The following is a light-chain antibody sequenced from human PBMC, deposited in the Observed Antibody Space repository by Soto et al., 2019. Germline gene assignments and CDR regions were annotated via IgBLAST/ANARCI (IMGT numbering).Light chain of an antibody. CDR2: GAS. CDR1: QSISSN. J-gene: IGKJ3*01. CDR3: HQYNNWPFT. V-gene: IGKV3-15*01. Sequence: EIVMTQSPATLSVSPAERATLSCRASQSISSNLAWYQQKPGQAPRLLIYGASTRATGIPATFSGSGSGTEFTLTISSLQSEDFAVYYCHQYNNWPFTFGPGTKVDIK.